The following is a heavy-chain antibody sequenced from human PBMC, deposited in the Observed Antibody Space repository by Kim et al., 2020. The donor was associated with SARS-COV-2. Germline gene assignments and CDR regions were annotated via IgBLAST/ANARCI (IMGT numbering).Heavy chain of an antibody. CDR2: ISSSSSTI. CDR1: GFTFSSYS. V-gene: IGHV3-48*02. CDR3: ARDRGDCSSTSCYNYYYGMDV. Sequence: GGSLRLSCAASGFTFSSYSMNWVRQAPGKGLEWVSYISSSSSTIYYADSVKGRFTISRDNAKNSLYLQMNSLRDEDTAVYYCARDRGDCSSTSCYNYYYGMDVWGQGTTVTVSS. D-gene: IGHD2-2*02. J-gene: IGHJ6*02.